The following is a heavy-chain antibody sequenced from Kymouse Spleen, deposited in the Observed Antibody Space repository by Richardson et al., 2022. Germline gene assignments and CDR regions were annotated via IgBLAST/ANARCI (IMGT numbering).Heavy chain of an antibody. Sequence: QLQLQESGPGLVKPSETLSLTCTVSGGSISSSSYYWGWIRQPPGKGLEWIGSIYYSGSTYYNPSLKSRVTISVDTSKNQFSLKLSSVTAADTAVYYCAVLLWFGELYWFDPWGQGTLVTVSS. V-gene: IGHV4-39*01. CDR1: GGSISSSSYY. D-gene: IGHD3-10*01. J-gene: IGHJ5*02. CDR2: IYYSGST. CDR3: AVLLWFGELYWFDP.